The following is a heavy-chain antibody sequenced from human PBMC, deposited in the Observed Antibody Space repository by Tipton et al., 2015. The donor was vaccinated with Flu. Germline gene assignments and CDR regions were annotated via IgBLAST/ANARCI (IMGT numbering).Heavy chain of an antibody. CDR2: IYHSGST. Sequence: TLSLTCTVSGYSISSGYYWGWIRQPPGKGLEWIGSIYHSGSTYYNPSLKSRVTISVDTSKNQFSLKLSSVTAADTAVYYCARGSGSGTYVIFYFWGQGTLVTVSS. CDR3: ARGSGSGTYVIFYF. V-gene: IGHV4-38-2*02. D-gene: IGHD3-10*01. J-gene: IGHJ4*02. CDR1: GYSISSGYY.